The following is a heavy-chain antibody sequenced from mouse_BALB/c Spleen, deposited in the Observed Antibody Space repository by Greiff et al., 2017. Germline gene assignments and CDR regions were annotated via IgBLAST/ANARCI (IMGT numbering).Heavy chain of an antibody. Sequence: QVQLQQSGAELARPGASVKMSCKASGYTFTSYTMHWVKQRPGQGLEWIGYINPSSGYTNYNQKFKDKATLTADKSSSTAYMQLSSLTSEDSAVYYCASDGPDAMDYWGQGTSVTGSS. J-gene: IGHJ4*01. V-gene: IGHV1-4*01. D-gene: IGHD2-3*01. CDR3: ASDGPDAMDY. CDR2: INPSSGYT. CDR1: GYTFTSYT.